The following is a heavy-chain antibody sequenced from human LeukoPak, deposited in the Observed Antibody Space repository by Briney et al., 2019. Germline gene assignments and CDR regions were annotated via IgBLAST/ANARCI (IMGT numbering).Heavy chain of an antibody. Sequence: PSETLSLTCTVSGGSISSYYWNWIRQPPGKGLEWIGYIYYSGSTNYNPSLKSRVTISVDTPKNQFSLKLSSVTAADTAVYYCTRRADLNWYFDLWGRGTLVTVSS. V-gene: IGHV4-59*08. D-gene: IGHD3/OR15-3a*01. CDR3: TRRADLNWYFDL. CDR2: IYYSGST. CDR1: GGSISSYY. J-gene: IGHJ2*01.